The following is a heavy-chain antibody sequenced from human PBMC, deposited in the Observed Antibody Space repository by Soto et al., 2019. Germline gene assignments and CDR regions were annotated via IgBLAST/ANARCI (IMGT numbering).Heavy chain of an antibody. Sequence: PGGSLIVSCAASGFPFSYYYMSWIRQAPGKGLEWVSYISSSSSYTNYADSVKGRFTISRDNAKNSLYLQMNSLRAEDTAVYYCAREGRDYYGSGSYYNGSYYYYYGMDVWGQGTTVTVSS. J-gene: IGHJ6*02. CDR3: AREGRDYYGSGSYYNGSYYYYYGMDV. V-gene: IGHV3-11*05. CDR1: GFPFSYYY. CDR2: ISSSSSYT. D-gene: IGHD3-10*01.